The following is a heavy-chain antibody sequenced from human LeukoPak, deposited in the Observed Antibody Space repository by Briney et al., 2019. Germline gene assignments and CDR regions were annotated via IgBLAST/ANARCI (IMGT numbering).Heavy chain of an antibody. D-gene: IGHD1-26*01. J-gene: IGHJ2*01. Sequence: GGPLRLSCVASGVTLSNYAMSWARQAPGKGLEWVSGISSSGSGGNTYYADSVKGRFTISRDSSRNTLFLHTNTLRAEDTAIYYCAKDRTVGASYWYFDLWGRGTLVTVSS. V-gene: IGHV3-23*01. CDR3: AKDRTVGASYWYFDL. CDR2: ISSSGSGGNT. CDR1: GVTLSNYA.